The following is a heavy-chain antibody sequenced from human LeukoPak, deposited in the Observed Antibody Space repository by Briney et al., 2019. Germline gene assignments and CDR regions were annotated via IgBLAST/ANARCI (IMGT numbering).Heavy chain of an antibody. D-gene: IGHD2-2*01. V-gene: IGHV4-34*01. CDR2: INHSGST. Sequence: SETLSLTCAVYGGSFSGYYWSWIRQPPGKGLEWIGEINHSGSTNYNPSLKSRVTISVDTSKNQFSLKLRYVTAADTAVYYCACHIVVVPAAPPNNNWFDHWGQGTLVTVSS. CDR1: GGSFSGYY. J-gene: IGHJ5*02. CDR3: ACHIVVVPAAPPNNNWFDH.